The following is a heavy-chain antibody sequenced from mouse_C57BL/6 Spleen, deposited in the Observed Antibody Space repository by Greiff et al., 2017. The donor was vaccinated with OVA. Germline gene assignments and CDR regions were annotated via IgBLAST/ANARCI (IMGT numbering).Heavy chain of an antibody. D-gene: IGHD1-1*01. CDR1: GFTFTSYW. Sequence: QVQLQQPGAELVKPGASVKLSCTASGFTFTSYWMHWVKQRPGRGLEWIGAILPGSGSTNYNEKFKGTATFTADTSSNTAYMHISRLTTEDSAIYYCARGDYSWFAYWGQGTLVTVSA. J-gene: IGHJ3*01. V-gene: IGHV1-55*01. CDR3: ARGDYSWFAY. CDR2: ILPGSGST.